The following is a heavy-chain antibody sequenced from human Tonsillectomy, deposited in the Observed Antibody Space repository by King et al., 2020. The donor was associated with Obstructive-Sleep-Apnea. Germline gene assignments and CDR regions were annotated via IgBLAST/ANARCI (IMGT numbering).Heavy chain of an antibody. J-gene: IGHJ4*02. CDR2: TRNKANSYTT. CDR3: ASLRYYYDSSGYSYYFDY. D-gene: IGHD3-22*01. CDR1: GFTFSDHY. V-gene: IGHV3-72*01. Sequence: VQLVESGGGLVQPGGSLRLSCAASGFTFSDHYMDWVRQAPGKGLEWVGRTRNKANSYTTEYAASVKGRFTISRDDSKNSLYLQMNSLKTEDTAVYYCASLRYYYDSSGYSYYFDYWGQGTLVTVSS.